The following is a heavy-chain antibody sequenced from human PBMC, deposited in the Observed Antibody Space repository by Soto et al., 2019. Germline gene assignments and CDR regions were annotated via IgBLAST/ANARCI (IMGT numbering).Heavy chain of an antibody. D-gene: IGHD6-19*01. CDR3: ARVVGQWLAFLPGYYFDY. Sequence: PGGSLRLSCAASGFTFSSYWMSWVRQAPGKGLEWVANIKQDGSEKYYVDSVKGRFTISRDNAKNSLYLQMNSLRAEDTAVYYCARVVGQWLAFLPGYYFDYWGQGTLVTVSS. J-gene: IGHJ4*02. CDR2: IKQDGSEK. V-gene: IGHV3-7*01. CDR1: GFTFSSYW.